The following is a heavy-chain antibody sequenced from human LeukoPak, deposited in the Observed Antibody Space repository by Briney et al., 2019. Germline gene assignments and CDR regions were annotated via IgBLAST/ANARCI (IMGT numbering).Heavy chain of an antibody. Sequence: GGSLRLSCAASGFTFDDYAMHWVRQAPGNCLEWVSGISWNSGSIGYADSVKGRFTISRDDAKNSLYLQMNSLRAEDTALYYCAKSIYSYGYYFDYWGQGTLVTVSS. CDR3: AKSIYSYGYYFDY. J-gene: IGHJ4*02. V-gene: IGHV3-9*01. CDR1: GFTFDDYA. CDR2: ISWNSGSI. D-gene: IGHD5-18*01.